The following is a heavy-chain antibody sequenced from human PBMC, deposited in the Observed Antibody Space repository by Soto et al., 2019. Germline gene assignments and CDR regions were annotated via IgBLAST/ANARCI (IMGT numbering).Heavy chain of an antibody. V-gene: IGHV3-33*01. J-gene: IGHJ6*02. CDR1: GFTFSSYG. D-gene: IGHD6-19*01. CDR3: ARERALAGAKAYYYYCGMDV. CDR2: IWYDGSNK. Sequence: QVQLVESGGGVVQPGRSLRLSCAASGFTFSSYGMHWVRQAPGKGLEWVAVIWYDGSNKYYADSVKGRFTISRDNSRNTLYLQRSGLRAEDTAVNYCARERALAGAKAYYYYCGMDVWGQGTTVTVSS.